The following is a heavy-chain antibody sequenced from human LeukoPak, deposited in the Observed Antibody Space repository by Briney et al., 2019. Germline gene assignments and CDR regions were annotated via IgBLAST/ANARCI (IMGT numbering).Heavy chain of an antibody. CDR2: IIPIFGIA. CDR3: ARDGAGYCSSTSCSPS. V-gene: IGHV1-69*04. J-gene: IGHJ5*02. CDR1: GGTFSSYA. D-gene: IGHD2-2*01. Sequence: SVKVSCKASGGTFSSYAISWVRQAPGQGLEWMGRIIPIFGIANYAQKFQGRVTITADKSTSTAYMELSSLRSEDTAVYYCARDGAGYCSSTSCSPSWAQGTLVTVSS.